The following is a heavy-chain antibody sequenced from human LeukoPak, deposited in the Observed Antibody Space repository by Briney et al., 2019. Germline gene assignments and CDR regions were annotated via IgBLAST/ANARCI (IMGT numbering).Heavy chain of an antibody. D-gene: IGHD3-3*01. Sequence: ASVKVSCKASGGTFSSYTISWVRQAPGQGLEWMGRIIPILGIANYAQKFQGRVTITADESTSTAYMELSSLRSEDTAVYYCARSNDFWSGYDYWGQGTLVTVSS. CDR1: GGTFSSYT. J-gene: IGHJ4*02. CDR3: ARSNDFWSGYDY. V-gene: IGHV1-69*02. CDR2: IIPILGIA.